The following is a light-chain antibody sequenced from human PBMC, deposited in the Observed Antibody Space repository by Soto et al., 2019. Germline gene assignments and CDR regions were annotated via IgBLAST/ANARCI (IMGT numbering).Light chain of an antibody. V-gene: IGKV3-11*01. CDR1: QSVSSY. CDR3: QQRSNWLTAT. Sequence: EIVLTQSPATLSLSPGERATLSCRASQSVSSYLAWYQQKPGQAPSLLIYDASNRSTGIPARFSGSGSGTDFNLTISSLEPEDFAVYYCQQRSNWLTATFGQGTKVEIK. CDR2: DAS. J-gene: IGKJ1*01.